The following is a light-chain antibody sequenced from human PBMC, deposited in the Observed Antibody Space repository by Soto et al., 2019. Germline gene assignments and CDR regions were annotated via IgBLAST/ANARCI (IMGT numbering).Light chain of an antibody. CDR1: QSVSSSF. CDR2: RAS. Sequence: EIVLTQSPGTLSLSPGERATLSCRASQSVSSSFLAWYQQKPGQAPRLLIYRASTRAADIPDRFSGSGSGADFTLTISRLEAEDFAVYYCQQYGSSPLTFGGGTKVDIK. CDR3: QQYGSSPLT. J-gene: IGKJ4*01. V-gene: IGKV3-20*01.